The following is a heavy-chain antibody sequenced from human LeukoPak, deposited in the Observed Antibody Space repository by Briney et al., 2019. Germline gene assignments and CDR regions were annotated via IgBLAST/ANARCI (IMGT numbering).Heavy chain of an antibody. CDR3: AREFEATGFWAFDY. CDR2: INTDASRT. D-gene: IGHD3-16*01. Sequence: GGSLRLSCAASGFTFSSYWMHWVRQAPGKGLVWVSRINTDASRTTYADSVKGRFTISRDNRKNTLYLQMNSLRAEDTAVYYCAREFEATGFWAFDYWGQGTLLTVSS. J-gene: IGHJ4*02. V-gene: IGHV3-74*01. CDR1: GFTFSSYW.